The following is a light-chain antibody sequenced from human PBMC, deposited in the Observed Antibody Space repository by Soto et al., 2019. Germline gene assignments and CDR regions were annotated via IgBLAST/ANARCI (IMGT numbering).Light chain of an antibody. J-gene: IGKJ4*01. V-gene: IGKV3-20*01. CDR2: GAS. CDR1: QSVNNIY. CDR3: QQHGSSPLT. Sequence: EIVLTQSPGTLSLSPGERATLSCRASQSVNNIYLAWYQQKPGQAPRLLIYGASRRATGIPDRFSGSGSGTDFTLTISRLEPEDFAVYSCQQHGSSPLTFGGGTKVEIK.